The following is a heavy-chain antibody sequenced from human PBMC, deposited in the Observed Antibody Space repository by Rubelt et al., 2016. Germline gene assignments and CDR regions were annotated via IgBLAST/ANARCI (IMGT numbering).Heavy chain of an antibody. CDR2: ISSSSSYI. CDR3: AREPRIAGVPGSSMDV. J-gene: IGHJ6*02. V-gene: IGHV3-21*01. CDR1: GFTFSSYW. D-gene: IGHD2-2*01. Sequence: QLVESGGGLVQPGGSLRLSCAASGFTFSSYWMHWVRQAPGKGLEWVSSISSSSSYIYYADSVKGRFTISRDNAKNSLYLQMNSLRAEETAVCSCAREPRIAGVPGSSMDVWGQGTTVTVSS.